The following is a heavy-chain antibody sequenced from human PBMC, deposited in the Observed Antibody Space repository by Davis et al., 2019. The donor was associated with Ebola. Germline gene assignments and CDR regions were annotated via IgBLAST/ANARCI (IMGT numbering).Heavy chain of an antibody. CDR2: INPNSGGT. D-gene: IGHD3-22*01. Sequence: ASVKVSCKASGYTFTGYYMHWVRQAPGQGLEWMGWINPNSGGTNYAQKFQGRVTMTRDTSISTAYMELSRLRSDDTAVYYCARDRHDTSGYGFWGQGTLVTVSS. CDR1: GYTFTGYY. V-gene: IGHV1-2*02. CDR3: ARDRHDTSGYGF. J-gene: IGHJ4*02.